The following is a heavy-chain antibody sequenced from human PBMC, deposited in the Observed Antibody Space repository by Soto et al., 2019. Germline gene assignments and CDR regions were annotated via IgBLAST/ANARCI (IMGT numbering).Heavy chain of an antibody. CDR2: ISYDGSNK. CDR3: AKDDFWSGYGAFVGIYGMDV. J-gene: IGHJ6*02. D-gene: IGHD3-3*01. Sequence: GGSLRLSCAASGFTFSSYGMHWVRQAPGKGLEWVAVISYDGSNKYYADSVKGRFTISRDNSKNTLYLQMNSLRAEDTAVYYCAKDDFWSGYGAFVGIYGMDVWGQGTTVTVSS. V-gene: IGHV3-30*18. CDR1: GFTFSSYG.